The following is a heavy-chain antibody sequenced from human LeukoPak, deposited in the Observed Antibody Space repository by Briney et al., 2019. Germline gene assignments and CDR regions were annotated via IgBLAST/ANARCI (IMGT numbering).Heavy chain of an antibody. J-gene: IGHJ4*02. CDR2: IRYDGSNK. CDR3: AKERYYYDSSGYYEYYFDY. V-gene: IGHV3-30*02. CDR1: GFTFSSYG. Sequence: GGSLRLSCAAPGFTFSSYGMHWVRQAPGKGLEWVAFIRYDGSNKYYADSVKGRFTISRDNSKNTLYLQMNSLRAEDTAVYYCAKERYYYDSSGYYEYYFDYWGQGTLVTVSS. D-gene: IGHD3-22*01.